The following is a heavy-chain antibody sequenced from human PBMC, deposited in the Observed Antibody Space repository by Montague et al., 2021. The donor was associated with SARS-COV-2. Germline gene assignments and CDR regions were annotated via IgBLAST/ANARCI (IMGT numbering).Heavy chain of an antibody. J-gene: IGHJ6*02. Sequence: SGAEVKKPGESLKISCAASGFSFSDYYMGWIRQAPGKGLEWLSYISSSSTYTDYADSVKGRFTISRDNAKNSLYLQMNSLRAEDTAVYYCARDVAMAYHYYGMDVWGQGTTVTVSS. D-gene: IGHD5-24*01. CDR2: ISSSSTYT. CDR1: GFSFSDYY. CDR3: ARDVAMAYHYYGMDV. V-gene: IGHV3-11*06.